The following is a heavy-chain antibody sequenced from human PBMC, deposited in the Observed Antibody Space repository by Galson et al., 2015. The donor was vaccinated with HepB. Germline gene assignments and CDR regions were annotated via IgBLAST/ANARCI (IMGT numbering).Heavy chain of an antibody. Sequence: SLRLSCAASGFTFSSYWMSWVRQAPGKGLEWVANIKQDGSEKYYVDSVKGRFTISRDNAKNSLYLQMNSLRAEDTAVYYCARDRGYCSGGSCYSGYYYYGMDVWGQGTTVTVSS. D-gene: IGHD2-15*01. CDR2: IKQDGSEK. CDR1: GFTFSSYW. J-gene: IGHJ6*02. V-gene: IGHV3-7*03. CDR3: ARDRGYCSGGSCYSGYYYYGMDV.